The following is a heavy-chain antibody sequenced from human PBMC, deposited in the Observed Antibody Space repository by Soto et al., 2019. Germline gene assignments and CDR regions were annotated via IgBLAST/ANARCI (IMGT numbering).Heavy chain of an antibody. CDR3: ARETYYYGSGTRGMARSGYYGMDV. V-gene: IGHV4-59*01. Sequence: SETLSLTCTVSGGSISSYYWSWIRQPPGKGLEWIGYIYYSGSTNYNPSLKSRVTISVDTSKNQFSLKLSFVTAADTAVYYCARETYYYGSGTRGMARSGYYGMDVWGQGTTVTVSS. CDR2: IYYSGST. CDR1: GGSISSYY. D-gene: IGHD3-10*01. J-gene: IGHJ6*02.